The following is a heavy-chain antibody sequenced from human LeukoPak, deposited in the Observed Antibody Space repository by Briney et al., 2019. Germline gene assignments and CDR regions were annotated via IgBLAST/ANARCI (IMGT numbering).Heavy chain of an antibody. Sequence: GRSLRLSCAASGFTFSSYAMHWVRQAPGKGLEWVAVISYDGSNKYYADSVKGQFTISRDNSKNTLYLQMNSLRAEDTAVYYCARDYYDSSGYYRGGDYFDYWGQGTLVTVSS. CDR3: ARDYYDSSGYYRGGDYFDY. CDR2: ISYDGSNK. D-gene: IGHD3-22*01. CDR1: GFTFSSYA. V-gene: IGHV3-30*04. J-gene: IGHJ4*02.